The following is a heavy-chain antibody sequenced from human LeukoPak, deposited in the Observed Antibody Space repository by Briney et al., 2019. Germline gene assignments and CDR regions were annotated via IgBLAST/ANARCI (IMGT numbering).Heavy chain of an antibody. CDR2: FDPEDGET. CDR1: GYTLTELS. V-gene: IGHV1-24*01. CDR3: ATDLGYCSGGSCYPY. Sequence: ASVKVSCKVSGYTLTELSMHWVRQAPGKGLEWMGGFDPEDGETIYAQKFQGRVTVTEDTSTDTAYMELSSLRSEVTAVYYCATDLGYCSGGSCYPYWGQGTLVTVSS. J-gene: IGHJ4*02. D-gene: IGHD2-15*01.